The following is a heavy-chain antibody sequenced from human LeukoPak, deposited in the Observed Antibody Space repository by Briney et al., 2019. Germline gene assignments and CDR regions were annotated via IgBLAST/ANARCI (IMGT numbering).Heavy chain of an antibody. Sequence: ASVKVSCKASGYTFTSYYMHWVRQAPGQGLEWMGIINPSGGSTSYAQKFQGRVTMTRDTSTSTVYMELSSLRSEDTAVYYCARDLPSDYDFWSGSFDYWGQGTLVTVSS. CDR1: GYTFTSYY. V-gene: IGHV1-46*01. CDR3: ARDLPSDYDFWSGSFDY. D-gene: IGHD3-3*01. J-gene: IGHJ4*02. CDR2: INPSGGST.